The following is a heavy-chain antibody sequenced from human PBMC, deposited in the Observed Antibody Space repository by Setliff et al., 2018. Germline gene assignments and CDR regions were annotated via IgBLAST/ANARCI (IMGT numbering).Heavy chain of an antibody. J-gene: IGHJ4*02. CDR2: IRDKASGYTT. Sequence: GGSLRLSCAASGFIFSDHYMEWVRQAPGKGLEWIGRIRDKASGYTTAYDASVKGRFIISRDDSKNTAYLQMNSLKTEDTAVYYCASDIHNDYDYFDYWGQGIQVTVS. D-gene: IGHD4-17*01. CDR1: GFIFSDHY. CDR3: ASDIHNDYDYFDY. V-gene: IGHV3-72*01.